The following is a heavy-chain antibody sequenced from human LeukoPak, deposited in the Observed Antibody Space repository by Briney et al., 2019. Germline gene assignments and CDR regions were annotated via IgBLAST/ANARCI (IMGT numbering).Heavy chain of an antibody. CDR1: GFIFSHHG. V-gene: IGHV3-23*01. J-gene: IGHJ4*02. CDR3: AKDSGYDILTGSFDY. CDR2: IRADAVTT. D-gene: IGHD3-9*01. Sequence: GGSLRLSCATSGFIFSHHGMNWVRQAPGKGLEWVSGIRADAVTTYYADSVKGRFIISRDNSKNTVYLQMNSLRAEDTAVYYCAKDSGYDILTGSFDYWGQGTLVTVSS.